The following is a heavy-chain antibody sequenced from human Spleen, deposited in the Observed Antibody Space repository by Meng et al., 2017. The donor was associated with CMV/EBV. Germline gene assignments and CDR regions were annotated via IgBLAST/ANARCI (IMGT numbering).Heavy chain of an antibody. D-gene: IGHD5-12*01. Sequence: QVQLLQSGAEMKKPEAAVNVSCKSSGYTFTGYSLHWVRQAPGQGLEWMGRINPDSGGANYAQKFQGRVTMTRDTSISTAYMELRSLRSDDTAVYYCARTYSGYDRFDYWGQGTLVTVSS. CDR2: INPDSGGA. CDR3: ARTYSGYDRFDY. V-gene: IGHV1-2*06. J-gene: IGHJ4*02. CDR1: GYTFTGYS.